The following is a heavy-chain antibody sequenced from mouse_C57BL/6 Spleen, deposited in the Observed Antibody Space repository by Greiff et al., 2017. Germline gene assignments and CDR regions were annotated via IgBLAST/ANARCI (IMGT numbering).Heavy chain of an antibody. J-gene: IGHJ2*01. Sequence: VQLKQSGPGLVQPSQSLSITCTVSGFSLTSYGVHWVRQSPGKGLEWLGVIWSGGSTDYNAAFISRLSISKDNSKSQVFFKMNRLQADDTAIDYCARAGYSNYYFDYWGQGTTLTVSS. CDR2: IWSGGST. CDR3: ARAGYSNYYFDY. D-gene: IGHD2-5*01. CDR1: GFSLTSYG. V-gene: IGHV2-2*01.